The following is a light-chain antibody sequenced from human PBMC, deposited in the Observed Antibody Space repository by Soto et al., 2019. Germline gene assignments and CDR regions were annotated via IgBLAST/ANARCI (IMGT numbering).Light chain of an antibody. Sequence: EIVLTQSPATLSLSSGERATLSCRASQSVSSYLAWYQQKPGQAPRLLIYDASNRATGIPARFSGSGSGTDFTLTISSLEPEDFAVYYCQQRSNWPPRMYTFGQGTKLEIK. CDR2: DAS. CDR3: QQRSNWPPRMYT. J-gene: IGKJ2*01. CDR1: QSVSSY. V-gene: IGKV3-11*01.